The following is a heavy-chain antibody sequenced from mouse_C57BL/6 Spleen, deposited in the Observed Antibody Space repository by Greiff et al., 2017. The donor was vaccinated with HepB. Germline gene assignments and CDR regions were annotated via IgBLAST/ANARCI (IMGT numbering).Heavy chain of an antibody. D-gene: IGHD1-1*02. V-gene: IGHV1-64*01. CDR3: ARALYYDAMDY. CDR1: GYTFTSYW. CDR2: IHPNSGST. Sequence: VQLQQPGAELVKPGASVKLSCKASGYTFTSYWMHWVKQRPGQGLEWIGMIHPNSGSTNYNEKFKSKATLTVDKSSSTAYMQLSSLTSEDSAVYYCARALYYDAMDYWGQGTSVTVSS. J-gene: IGHJ4*01.